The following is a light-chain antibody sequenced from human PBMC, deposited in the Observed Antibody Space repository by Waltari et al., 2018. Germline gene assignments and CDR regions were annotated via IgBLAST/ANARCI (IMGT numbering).Light chain of an antibody. J-gene: IGLJ3*02. V-gene: IGLV8-61*01. Sequence: QTVLTHEPSSSVSPGGTVTLPCALRSGSLTSTSSATWYQQTPGQAPRTLVYKGSSRSYGVPDRFSGSILGNKAALTITGAQADDESDYYCSLYMGSGIWVFGGGTKLTVL. CDR3: SLYMGSGIWV. CDR1: SGSLTSTSS. CDR2: KGS.